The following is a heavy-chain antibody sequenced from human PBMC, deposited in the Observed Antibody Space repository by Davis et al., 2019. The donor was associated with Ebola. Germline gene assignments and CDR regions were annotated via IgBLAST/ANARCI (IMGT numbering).Heavy chain of an antibody. CDR1: GGSISSSNW. CDR3: ARDYYDGCGMDV. V-gene: IGHV4-4*02. J-gene: IGHJ6*02. Sequence: MPSETLSLTCAVSGGSISSSNWWSWVRQPPGKGLEWIGEIYHSGSTNYNPSLKSRVTISVDKSKNQFSLKLSTVTAADTAVYYCARDYYDGCGMDVWGQGTTVTVSS. D-gene: IGHD3-16*01. CDR2: IYHSGST.